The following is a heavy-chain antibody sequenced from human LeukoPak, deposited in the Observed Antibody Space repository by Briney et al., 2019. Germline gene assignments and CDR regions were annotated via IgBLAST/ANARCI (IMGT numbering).Heavy chain of an antibody. CDR2: ITNSGETT. Sequence: GGSLRLSCEASGFTFSRYAMSWVSQAPGKGPEWVSFITNSGETTTYADSVKGRFTISRDNSKNTLNLQMNSLRGDDTAVYSCVRSLSGWYVFDYWGQGTLVTVSS. CDR3: VRSLSGWYVFDY. J-gene: IGHJ4*02. CDR1: GFTFSRYA. D-gene: IGHD6-19*01. V-gene: IGHV3-23*01.